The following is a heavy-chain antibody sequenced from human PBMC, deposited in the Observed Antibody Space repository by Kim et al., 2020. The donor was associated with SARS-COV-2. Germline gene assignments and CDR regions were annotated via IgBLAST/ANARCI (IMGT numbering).Heavy chain of an antibody. CDR1: GFTFSSYG. CDR3: ASDSRGYYRSYY. D-gene: IGHD3-22*01. CDR2: ITYDGSNK. Sequence: GGSLRLSCAASGFTFSSYGMHWVRQAPGKGLEWVAVITYDGSNKYYADSVKGRFTISRDNSKNTLYLQMNSLRAEDTAVYYCASDSRGYYRSYYWGPVT. J-gene: IGHJ4*02. V-gene: IGHV3-33*05.